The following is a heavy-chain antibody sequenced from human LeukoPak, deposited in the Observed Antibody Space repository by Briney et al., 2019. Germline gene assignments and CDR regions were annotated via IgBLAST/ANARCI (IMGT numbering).Heavy chain of an antibody. Sequence: SGGSLRLSCAASGFTFSSYSMNWVRQAPGKGLEWVSSISSSSSYIYYADSVKGRFTISRDNAKNSLYLQMNSLRAEDTAVYYCARQGSSWYSNWGQGTLVTVSS. CDR1: GFTFSSYS. CDR3: ARQGSSWYSN. J-gene: IGHJ4*02. CDR2: ISSSSSYI. D-gene: IGHD6-13*01. V-gene: IGHV3-21*01.